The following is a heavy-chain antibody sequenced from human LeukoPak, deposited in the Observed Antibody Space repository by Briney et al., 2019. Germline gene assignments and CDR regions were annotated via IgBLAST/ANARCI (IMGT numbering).Heavy chain of an antibody. CDR3: ARERRQWQPFDI. CDR2: ISITGSYI. D-gene: IGHD6-19*01. J-gene: IGHJ3*02. V-gene: IGHV3-21*01. CDR1: GFTFSSYS. Sequence: GGSLRLSCAASGFTFSSYSMNWVRQAPGKGLEWVSSISITGSYIYYADSVKGRFTISRDNTDNSLFLQMSSLRAEDTAVYYCARERRQWQPFDIWGQGTMVTVSS.